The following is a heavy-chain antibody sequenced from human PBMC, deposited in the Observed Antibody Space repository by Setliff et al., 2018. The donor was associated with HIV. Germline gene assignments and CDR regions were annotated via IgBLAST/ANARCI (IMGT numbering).Heavy chain of an antibody. J-gene: IGHJ5*02. V-gene: IGHV3-7*03. Sequence: GGSLRLSCAASGLAFNNFWMHWVRQAPGKGLEWVASISPDGSRNHGVGSVKGRFTASRDNAKRSLYLQMNSLRAEDTAVYYCARVLLITNAVYGVVSNQFDPWGQGTLVTVSS. D-gene: IGHD3-3*01. CDR2: ISPDGSRN. CDR3: ARVLLITNAVYGVVSNQFDP. CDR1: GLAFNNFW.